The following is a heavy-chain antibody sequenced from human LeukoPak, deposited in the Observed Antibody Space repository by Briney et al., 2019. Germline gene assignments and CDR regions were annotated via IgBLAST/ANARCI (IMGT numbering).Heavy chain of an antibody. D-gene: IGHD1-1*01. Sequence: GASVTVSCKASGGTFISYAISWVRQAPGQGLEWMGGIIPIFGTANYAQKFQGRVTITADKSTSTAYMELSSLRSGDTAVYYCASGTDYYMDVWGKGTTVTVSS. V-gene: IGHV1-69*06. CDR1: GGTFISYA. CDR3: ASGTDYYMDV. CDR2: IIPIFGTA. J-gene: IGHJ6*03.